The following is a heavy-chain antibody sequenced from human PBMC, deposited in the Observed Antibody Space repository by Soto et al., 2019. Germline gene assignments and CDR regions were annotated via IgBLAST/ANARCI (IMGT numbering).Heavy chain of an antibody. Sequence: PGGSLRLSCAASGFTLDDYAMHWVRQAPGKGLEWVSGISWNSGSIGYADSVKGRFTISRDNAKNSLYLQMNSLRAEDTAVYYCARPVAGNSYWGQGTLVTVSS. V-gene: IGHV3-9*01. D-gene: IGHD6-19*01. CDR3: ARPVAGNSY. CDR2: ISWNSGSI. J-gene: IGHJ4*02. CDR1: GFTLDDYA.